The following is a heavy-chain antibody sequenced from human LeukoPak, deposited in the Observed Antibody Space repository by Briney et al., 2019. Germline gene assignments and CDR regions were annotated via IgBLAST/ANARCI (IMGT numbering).Heavy chain of an antibody. CDR3: AKSLGAPDDY. CDR1: GFTFSSHK. D-gene: IGHD1-26*01. CDR2: IHSSGTFI. V-gene: IGHV3-48*03. J-gene: IGHJ4*02. Sequence: GGSLRLSCAVSGFTFSSHKFHWVRQAPGKGLEWISYIHSSGTFIDYADFVKGRFTISRDNTKNSLYLQMNSLRAEDTAMYYCAKSLGAPDDYWGQGTLVTVSS.